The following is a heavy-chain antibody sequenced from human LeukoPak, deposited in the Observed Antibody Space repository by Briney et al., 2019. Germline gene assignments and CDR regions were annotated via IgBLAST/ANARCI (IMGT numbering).Heavy chain of an antibody. D-gene: IGHD4-17*01. CDR1: GFTFSSYG. J-gene: IGHJ4*02. CDR3: ARRRTHTDYFDY. Sequence: PGGSLRLSCAASGFTFSSYGMHWVRQAPGKGLEWVAFIRYDGSNKYYADSVKGRFTISRDNSKNTLYLQMNSLRAEDTAVYYCARRRTHTDYFDYWGQGTLVTVSS. CDR2: IRYDGSNK. V-gene: IGHV3-30*02.